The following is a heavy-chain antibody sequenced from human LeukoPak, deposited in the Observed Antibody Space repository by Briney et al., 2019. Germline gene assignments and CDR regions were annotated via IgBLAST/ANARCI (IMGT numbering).Heavy chain of an antibody. D-gene: IGHD6-6*01. J-gene: IGHJ4*02. CDR3: AAAAPGHYYFDY. V-gene: IGHV3-11*03. CDR2: ISPSGSSA. Sequence: PGGSLGLSCVASGFTLSDYYMSWIRQAPGKGLEWMSYISPSGSSANYADSMKGRFTISRDNAKNSLYLEVNSLTAEDTAVYYCAAAAPGHYYFDYWGQGTLVSVSS. CDR1: GFTLSDYY.